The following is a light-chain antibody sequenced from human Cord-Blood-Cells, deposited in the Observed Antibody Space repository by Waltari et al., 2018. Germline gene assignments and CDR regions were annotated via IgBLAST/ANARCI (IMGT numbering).Light chain of an antibody. CDR1: SSDVGGYTY. CDR2: EVS. J-gene: IGLJ3*02. Sequence: QSVLTRPPSAPGSPGQSVTISCPGTSSDVGGYTYVSWYQQHPGKAPKLMIYEVSRRPSGVPDRFSGSKSGNTASLTVSGLQAEDEADYYCSSYAGSNNLVFGGGTKLTVL. V-gene: IGLV2-8*01. CDR3: SSYAGSNNLV.